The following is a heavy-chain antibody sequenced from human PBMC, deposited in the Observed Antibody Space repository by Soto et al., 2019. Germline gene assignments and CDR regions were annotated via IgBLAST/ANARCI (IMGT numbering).Heavy chain of an antibody. CDR1: GFTFSSYW. Sequence: EVQLVESGGGLVQPGGSLRLSCAASGFTFSSYWMHWVRQAPGKGLAWVSRINSDGRSTSYADSVKGRFTISRDNAKNTLYLHMNSLRAEDTAVYYCAREEGAAFYYDGMDVWGQGTTVTVSS. V-gene: IGHV3-74*01. CDR2: INSDGRST. J-gene: IGHJ6*02. CDR3: AREEGAAFYYDGMDV.